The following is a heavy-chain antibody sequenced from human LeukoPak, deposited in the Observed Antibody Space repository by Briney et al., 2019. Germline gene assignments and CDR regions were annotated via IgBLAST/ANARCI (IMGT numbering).Heavy chain of an antibody. CDR2: IYYSGST. CDR3: ARAIAAAGTSFDY. D-gene: IGHD6-13*01. J-gene: IGHJ4*02. CDR1: GGSISSGDYY. V-gene: IGHV4-30-4*08. Sequence: SQTLSLTCTVSGGSISSGDYYWSWIRQPPGKGLEWIGYIYYSGSTYYNPFLKSRVTISVDTSKNQFSLKLSSVTAADTAVYYCARAIAAAGTSFDYWGQGTLVTVSS.